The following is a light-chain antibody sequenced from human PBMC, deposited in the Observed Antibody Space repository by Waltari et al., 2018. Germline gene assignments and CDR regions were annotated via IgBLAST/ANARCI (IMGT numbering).Light chain of an antibody. Sequence: EIVLTLSPGTLSLSPGERATLSCRASQSVSRALAWYQQKPGQAPRLLIYGASNRATGIPDRFSGSGSGTDFSLTISRLDPEDVAVYYCQHYERLPATFGQGTKVEIK. CDR3: QHYERLPAT. J-gene: IGKJ1*01. CDR1: QSVSRA. V-gene: IGKV3-20*01. CDR2: GAS.